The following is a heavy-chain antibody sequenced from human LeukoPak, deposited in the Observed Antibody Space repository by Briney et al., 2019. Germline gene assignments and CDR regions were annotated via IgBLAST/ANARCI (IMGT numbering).Heavy chain of an antibody. V-gene: IGHV1-2*06. D-gene: IGHD2-15*01. CDR3: ARGLVLGYCSGGSCYLY. Sequence: ASVKVSCKASGYTFTGYYVHWVRQAPGQGLEWMGRINPNSGGTNYAQKFQGRVTMTRDTSISTAYMELSRLRSDDTAVYYCARGLVLGYCSGGSCYLYWGQGTLVTVSS. CDR2: INPNSGGT. J-gene: IGHJ4*02. CDR1: GYTFTGYY.